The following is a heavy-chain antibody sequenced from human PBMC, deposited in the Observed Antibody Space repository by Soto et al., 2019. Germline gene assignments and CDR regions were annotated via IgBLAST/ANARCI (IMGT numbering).Heavy chain of an antibody. V-gene: IGHV1-18*01. J-gene: IGHJ4*02. CDR3: ARDIPFSSSWYFDY. D-gene: IGHD6-13*01. Sequence: ASVKVSCKASGYTFTSYGISWVRQAPGQGLEWMGWISAYNGNTNYAQKLQGRVTMTTDTSTSTAYMELRSLRSDDTAVYYCARDIPFSSSWYFDYCGQRTLVTVSS. CDR1: GYTFTSYG. CDR2: ISAYNGNT.